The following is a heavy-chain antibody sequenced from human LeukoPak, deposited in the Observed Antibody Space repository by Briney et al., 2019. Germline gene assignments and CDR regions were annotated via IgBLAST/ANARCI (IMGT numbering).Heavy chain of an antibody. J-gene: IGHJ4*02. CDR3: VKSAGRDGGN. Sequence: GGSLRLSCAASGFTVSSNYMTWVRQAPGKGLQWLSYISSSSSDTRYADSVRGRFTISRDNAKKSVYLQMNSLRAEDTAIYYCVKSAGRDGGNWGQGTLVTVSS. D-gene: IGHD1-26*01. CDR1: GFTVSSNY. CDR2: ISSSSSDT. V-gene: IGHV3-11*06.